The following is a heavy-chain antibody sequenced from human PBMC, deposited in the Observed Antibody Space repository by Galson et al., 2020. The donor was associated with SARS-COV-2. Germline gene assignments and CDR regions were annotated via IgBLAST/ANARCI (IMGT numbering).Heavy chain of an antibody. CDR2: IDPRDSQT. J-gene: IGHJ6*02. CDR3: ARRGYDDYGMSYFYYGMDV. Sequence: GESLKISCRGSGYRFTNYWINWVRQRPGKGLEWMGRIDPRDSQTKYSPSFQGHVTFSTDKSISTAYLQWSTLEASDSAIYYCARRGYDDYGMSYFYYGMDVWGQGTTVTVSS. CDR1: GYRFTNYW. V-gene: IGHV5-10-1*01. D-gene: IGHD4-17*01.